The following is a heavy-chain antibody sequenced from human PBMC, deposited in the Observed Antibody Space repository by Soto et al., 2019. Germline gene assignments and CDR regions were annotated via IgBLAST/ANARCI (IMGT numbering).Heavy chain of an antibody. CDR3: AKARAAAKTSATNWFGP. J-gene: IGHJ5*02. V-gene: IGHV1-8*02. CDR1: GGTFSSYA. CDR2: MNPISGNT. D-gene: IGHD6-13*01. Sequence: ASVKVSCKASGGTFSSYAISWVRQAPGQGLEWMGWMNPISGNTGYAQKFQGRVTMTRNTSISTAYMELSSLRSEDTAVYYCAKARAAAKTSATNWFGPWGQGTLVTVSS.